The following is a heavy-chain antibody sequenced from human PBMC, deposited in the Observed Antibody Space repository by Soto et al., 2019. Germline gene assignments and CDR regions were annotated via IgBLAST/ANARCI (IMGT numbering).Heavy chain of an antibody. D-gene: IGHD3-3*01. CDR2: ISAYNGNT. CDR3: ARGSYDFWSGYPRYYYYMDV. Sequence: QVQLVQSGAEVKKPGASVKVSCKASGYTFTSYGISWVRQAPGQGLEWMGWISAYNGNTNYAQKLQGRVTMTTDTSTSTAYRELRSLRSDDTAVYYCARGSYDFWSGYPRYYYYMDVWGKGTTVTVSS. J-gene: IGHJ6*03. CDR1: GYTFTSYG. V-gene: IGHV1-18*01.